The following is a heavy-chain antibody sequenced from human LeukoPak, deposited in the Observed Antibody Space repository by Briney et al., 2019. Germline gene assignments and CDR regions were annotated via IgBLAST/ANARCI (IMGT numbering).Heavy chain of an antibody. CDR2: IYYSGST. V-gene: IGHV4-59*01. J-gene: IGHJ4*02. CDR3: ARAGYCSSTSCYVPALVHDY. D-gene: IGHD2-2*01. CDR1: GGSIISYY. Sequence: SETLSLTCTVSGGSIISYYWSWIRQPPGKGLEWIGYIYYSGSTNYNPSLKSRVTISADTSKNQFSLKLSSVTAADTAVYYCARAGYCSSTSCYVPALVHDYWGQGTLVTVSS.